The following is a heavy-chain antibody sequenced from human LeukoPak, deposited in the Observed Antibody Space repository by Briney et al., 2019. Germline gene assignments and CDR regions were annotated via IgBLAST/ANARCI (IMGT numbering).Heavy chain of an antibody. V-gene: IGHV4-59*01. Sequence: ASETLSLTCTVSGGSISSSYWSWIRQPPGKGLEWIGYIYYSGSTNYNSSLKSRVTISLDTSKNQFSLKLTSVTAADTAVYYCARVLRGGNSGYAFDIWGQGTMVTVSS. J-gene: IGHJ3*02. CDR2: IYYSGST. D-gene: IGHD4-23*01. CDR1: GGSISSSY. CDR3: ARVLRGGNSGYAFDI.